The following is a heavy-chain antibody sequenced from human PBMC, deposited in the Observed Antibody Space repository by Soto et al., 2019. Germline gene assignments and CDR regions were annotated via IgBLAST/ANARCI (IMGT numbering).Heavy chain of an antibody. D-gene: IGHD3-10*01. CDR3: ARDRSYYMAYYFDY. V-gene: IGHV1-18*01. Sequence: ASVKVSCKASGYTFTSYAMQWVRQAPGQGLEWMGWISAYNGNTNYAQKLQGRVTMTTDTSTSTAYMELRSLRSDDTAVYYCARDRSYYMAYYFDYWGQGTLVTVSS. CDR1: GYTFTSYA. CDR2: ISAYNGNT. J-gene: IGHJ4*02.